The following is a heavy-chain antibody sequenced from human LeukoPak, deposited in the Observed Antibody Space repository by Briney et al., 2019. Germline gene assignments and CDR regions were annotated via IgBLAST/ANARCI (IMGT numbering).Heavy chain of an antibody. CDR2: IILIFGTA. CDR3: ASRASIFGVPQAFDI. V-gene: IGHV1-69*13. Sequence: SVKVSCKASGGTFSSYAISWVRQAPGQGLEWMGGIILIFGTANYAQKFQGRVTITADESTSTAYMELSSLRSEDTAVYYCASRASIFGVPQAFDIWGQGTMVTVSS. CDR1: GGTFSSYA. D-gene: IGHD3-3*01. J-gene: IGHJ3*02.